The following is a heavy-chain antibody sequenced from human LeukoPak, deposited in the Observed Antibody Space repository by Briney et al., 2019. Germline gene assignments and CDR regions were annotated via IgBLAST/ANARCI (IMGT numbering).Heavy chain of an antibody. D-gene: IGHD3-10*01. J-gene: IGHJ5*02. Sequence: SVKVSCKASGGTFSSYAISWVRQAPGQGLEWMGRIIPIFGIANYAQKFQGRVTITADKSTSTAYMELSSLRSDDTAIYYCARVKRFPTVWFDPWGQGTLVSVSS. V-gene: IGHV1-69*04. CDR3: ARVKRFPTVWFDP. CDR2: IIPIFGIA. CDR1: GGTFSSYA.